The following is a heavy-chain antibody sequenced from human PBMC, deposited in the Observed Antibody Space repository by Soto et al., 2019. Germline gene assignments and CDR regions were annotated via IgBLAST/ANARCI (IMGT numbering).Heavy chain of an antibody. CDR2: IYSTGTT. V-gene: IGHV4-4*07. D-gene: IGHD6-13*01. J-gene: IGHJ2*01. Sequence: ASETLSLTCKVSGTSVRHFYWSWIRQSVGKGLEWIGRIYSTGTTNFNPSLKSRLTMSMDMSKNQVSLNLTSVTAADTAVYYCVRDRADFSSTYYHYFSVWGRGTLVTVSS. CDR3: VRDRADFSSTYYHYFSV. CDR1: GTSVRHFY.